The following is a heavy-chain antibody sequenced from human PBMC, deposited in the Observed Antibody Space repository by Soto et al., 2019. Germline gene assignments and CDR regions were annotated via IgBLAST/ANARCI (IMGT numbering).Heavy chain of an antibody. J-gene: IGHJ4*02. D-gene: IGHD3-22*01. CDR1: GFTFSSYG. V-gene: IGHV3-33*01. CDR2: IWYDGSNK. CDR3: ASAGYYSDGSGYNDPWNFDY. Sequence: QVQLVESGGGVVQPGRSLRLSCAASGFTFSSYGMHWVRQAPGKGLEWVAVIWYDGSNKYYADSVKGRFTISRDNSKNTLFLQMNSLRAEDTAVYYCASAGYYSDGSGYNDPWNFDYWGQGTLVTVSS.